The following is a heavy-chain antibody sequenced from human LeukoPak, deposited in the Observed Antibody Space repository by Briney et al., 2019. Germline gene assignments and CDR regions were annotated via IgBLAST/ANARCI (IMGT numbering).Heavy chain of an antibody. Sequence: PGGSLRLSCVASGFDFNTYEMKWVRQAPGKGLEWISHISSSGTSMVYADSVKGRFTISRDNAKNSLYLQLRSLRVEDTAVYYCVRDHNYSHSSGLFGDHWGLGTLVTVSS. CDR3: VRDHNYSHSSGLFGDH. J-gene: IGHJ4*02. D-gene: IGHD6-19*01. CDR1: GFDFNTYE. CDR2: ISSSGTSM. V-gene: IGHV3-48*03.